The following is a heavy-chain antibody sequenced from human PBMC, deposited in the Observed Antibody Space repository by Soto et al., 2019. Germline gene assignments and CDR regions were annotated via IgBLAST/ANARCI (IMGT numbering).Heavy chain of an antibody. Sequence: GGSLRLSCAASGFTFSGSAMHWVRQASGKGLEWVGRIRSKANSYATAYAASVKGRFTISRDDSKNTAYLQMNSLKTEDTAVYYCIRLAAAGTMLGYWGQGTLVTVSS. CDR1: GFTFSGSA. CDR3: IRLAAAGTMLGY. J-gene: IGHJ4*02. CDR2: IRSKANSYAT. V-gene: IGHV3-73*01. D-gene: IGHD6-13*01.